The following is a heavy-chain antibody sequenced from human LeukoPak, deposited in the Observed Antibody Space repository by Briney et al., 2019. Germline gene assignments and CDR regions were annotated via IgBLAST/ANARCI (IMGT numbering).Heavy chain of an antibody. D-gene: IGHD6-13*01. CDR2: IRSSSSVI. CDR3: AKVPEAADPDY. CDR1: GFTFSRYD. V-gene: IGHV3-48*04. Sequence: PGGSLRLSCAASGFTFSRYDMNWVRQAPGKGLEWVSYIRSSSSVIYYADSVRGRFTISRDNANNSLSLQMNSLRAEDTAVYYCAKVPEAADPDYWGQGTLVTVSS. J-gene: IGHJ4*02.